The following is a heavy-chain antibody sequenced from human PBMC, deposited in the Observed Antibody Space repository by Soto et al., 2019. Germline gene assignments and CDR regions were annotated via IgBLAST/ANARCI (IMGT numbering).Heavy chain of an antibody. CDR1: GGSISSGGYY. V-gene: IGHV4-31*03. J-gene: IGHJ6*02. CDR3: AREGRRSPAMDV. Sequence: QVQLQESGPGLVKPSQTLSLTCTVSGGSISSGGYYWSWIRQHPGKGLEWIGYIYYSGSTYYNPALTSRVTIPVDTSKTQFSLNLSSVAAADTAVYYCAREGRRSPAMDVWGQGTTVTVSS. CDR2: IYYSGST.